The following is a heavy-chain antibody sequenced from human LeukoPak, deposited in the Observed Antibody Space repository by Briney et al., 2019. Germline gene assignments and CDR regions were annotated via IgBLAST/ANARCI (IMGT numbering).Heavy chain of an antibody. J-gene: IGHJ6*02. CDR3: ARRSAFGRIAAAGTYYYYGMDV. Sequence: ASVKVSCKASGYTFTGYYMHWVRQAPGQGLEWMGWINPNSGGTNYAQKFQGRVTMTRDTSISTAYMELSRLRSDDTAVYYCARRSAFGRIAAAGTYYYYGMDVWGQGTTVTVSS. CDR1: GYTFTGYY. V-gene: IGHV1-2*02. CDR2: INPNSGGT. D-gene: IGHD6-13*01.